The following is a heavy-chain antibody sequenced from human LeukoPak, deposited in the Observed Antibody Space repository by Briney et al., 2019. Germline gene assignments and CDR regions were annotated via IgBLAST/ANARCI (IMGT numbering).Heavy chain of an antibody. V-gene: IGHV1-69*04. J-gene: IGHJ6*02. CDR3: ARDTDGYV. Sequence: SVKVSCKASGGTFSSYAISWVRQAPGQGLEWMGRIIPILGIANYAQKFQGRVTMTRNTSISTAYMELSSLTSEDTAVYYCARDTDGYVWGQGTTVTVSS. CDR2: IIPILGIA. CDR1: GGTFSSYA.